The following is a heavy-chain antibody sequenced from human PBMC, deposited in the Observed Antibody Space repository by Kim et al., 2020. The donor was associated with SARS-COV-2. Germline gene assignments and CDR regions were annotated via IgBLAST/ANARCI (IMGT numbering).Heavy chain of an antibody. Sequence: SVKVSCKASGGTFSSYAISWVRQAPGQGLEWMGGIIPIFGTANYAQKFQGRVTITADESTSTAYMELSSLRSEDTAVYYCARDKGWGFAATHYYYYGMDVWGQGTTVTVSS. J-gene: IGHJ6*02. CDR1: GGTFSSYA. V-gene: IGHV1-69*13. CDR3: ARDKGWGFAATHYYYYGMDV. D-gene: IGHD2-15*01. CDR2: IIPIFGTA.